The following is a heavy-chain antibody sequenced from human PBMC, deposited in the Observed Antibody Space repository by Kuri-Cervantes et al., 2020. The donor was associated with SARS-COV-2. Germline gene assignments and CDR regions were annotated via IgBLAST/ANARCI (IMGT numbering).Heavy chain of an antibody. J-gene: IGHJ4*02. CDR1: GFSFSTNV. D-gene: IGHD5-24*01. V-gene: IGHV3-23*01. CDR2: MSGSGAST. Sequence: GESLKISCAASGFSFSTNVMAWVRQAPGKGLEWVSTMSGSGASTHYADSVKGRFTISRDNSKNMLYLQMYSLRDKDTAVYYCAKTSGYNYYFAYWGQGSLVTVSS. CDR3: AKTSGYNYYFAY.